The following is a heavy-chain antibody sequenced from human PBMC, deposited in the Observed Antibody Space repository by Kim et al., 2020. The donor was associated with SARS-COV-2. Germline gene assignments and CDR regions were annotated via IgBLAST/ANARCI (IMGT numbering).Heavy chain of an antibody. CDR2: IYYSGST. J-gene: IGHJ4*02. V-gene: IGHV4-59*08. CDR1: GGSISSYY. Sequence: SETLSLTCTVSGGSISSYYWSWIRQPPGKGLEWIGYIYYSGSTNYNPSLKSRVTISVDTSKNQFSLKLSSVTAADTAVYYCARGPWLGGWTTEYYFDYWGQGTLVTVSS. D-gene: IGHD3-3*01. CDR3: ARGPWLGGWTTEYYFDY.